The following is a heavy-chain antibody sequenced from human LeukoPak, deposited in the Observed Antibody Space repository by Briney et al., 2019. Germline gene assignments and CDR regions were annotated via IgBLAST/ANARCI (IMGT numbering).Heavy chain of an antibody. CDR1: GFTFSVYA. J-gene: IGHJ4*02. Sequence: GGSLRLSCAASGFTFSVYAMTWVRQAPGKGLEWVSTISGSGGSTYYGDSVKGRFTISRDNSKNTLYLQMYSLRAEDTAVYYCAKGGPFSSRMTTVTPFDYWGQGTLVTVSS. D-gene: IGHD4-17*01. V-gene: IGHV3-23*01. CDR3: AKGGPFSSRMTTVTPFDY. CDR2: ISGSGGST.